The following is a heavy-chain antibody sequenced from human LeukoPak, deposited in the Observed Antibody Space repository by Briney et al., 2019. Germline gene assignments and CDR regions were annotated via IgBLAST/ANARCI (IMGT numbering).Heavy chain of an antibody. CDR1: GYTFTSYY. CDR2: INPSGGST. J-gene: IGHJ4*02. CDR3: ARSPHILTGENFDY. D-gene: IGHD3-9*01. Sequence: GASVKVSCKASGYTFTSYYMHWVRQAPGQGLEGMGIINPSGGSTSYAQKFQGRVTMTRDMSTSTVYMELSRLRSDDTAVYYCARSPHILTGENFDYWGQGTLLTVSS. V-gene: IGHV1-46*01.